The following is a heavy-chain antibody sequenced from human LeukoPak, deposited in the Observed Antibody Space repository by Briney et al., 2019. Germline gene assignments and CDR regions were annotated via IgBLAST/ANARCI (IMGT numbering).Heavy chain of an antibody. V-gene: IGHV4-38-2*01. CDR2: IYNSGSA. CDR1: GYSISSGYY. Sequence: SETLSLTCAVSGYSISSGYYWGWIRQPPGKGLEWIGYIYNSGSADFNPSLKSRGTISVDTSKNQFSLKLSSMTAADTAVYYCARGNWFDPWGQGTLVTVSS. J-gene: IGHJ5*02. CDR3: ARGNWFDP.